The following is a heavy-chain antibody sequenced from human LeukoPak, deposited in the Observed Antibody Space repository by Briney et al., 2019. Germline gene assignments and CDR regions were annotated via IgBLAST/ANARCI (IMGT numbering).Heavy chain of an antibody. CDR1: GYTFTSYG. Sequence: ATVKVSCKASGYTFTSYGISWVRQAPVQGLEWLGWISVYNGHTNYAQKLQGRVTMTTDTSTTTAYMELRTLRSDDTAVYYCARGGRWELPRPYAFDVWGQGTVVTVSS. CDR3: ARGGRWELPRPYAFDV. D-gene: IGHD1-26*01. CDR2: ISVYNGHT. J-gene: IGHJ3*01. V-gene: IGHV1-18*01.